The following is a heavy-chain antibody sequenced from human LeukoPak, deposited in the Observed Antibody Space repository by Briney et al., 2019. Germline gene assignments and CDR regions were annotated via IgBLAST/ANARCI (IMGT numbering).Heavy chain of an antibody. CDR1: GYSFTEYY. CDR3: ARSPEAQAHFDT. CDR2: IDPDDDET. V-gene: IGHV1-69-2*01. J-gene: IGHJ5*02. Sequence: GASVKVSCKASGYSFTEYYIQWMQQAPGKGPEWRGRIDPDDDETVYAGKFQGRVTMTTDTSRVTAYMELSSLRSDDTAVYYCARSPEAQAHFDTWGQGTLVTVS.